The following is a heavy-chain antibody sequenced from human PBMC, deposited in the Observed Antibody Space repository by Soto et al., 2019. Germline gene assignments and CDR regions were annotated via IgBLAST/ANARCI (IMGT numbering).Heavy chain of an antibody. J-gene: IGHJ4*02. CDR1: GFTFSSYA. CDR3: QKRGYSYGFDY. CDR2: ISGSGGST. V-gene: IGHV3-23*01. D-gene: IGHD5-18*01. Sequence: GESLKISCAASGFTFSSYAMSWVRQAPGKGLEWVSAISGSGGSTYYADSVKGRFTISRDNSKNTLYLQMNSLRAEDTAVYYCQKRGYSYGFDYWGQGNLVTVSS.